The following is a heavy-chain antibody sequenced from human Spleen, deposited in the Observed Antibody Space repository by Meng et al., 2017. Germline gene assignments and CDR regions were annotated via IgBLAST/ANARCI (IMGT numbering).Heavy chain of an antibody. CDR3: AKDRQWGVVVIYEMDAFDI. V-gene: IGHV3-23*01. D-gene: IGHD2-15*01. CDR1: GFTFSSYG. CDR2: ISGSGGST. J-gene: IGHJ3*02. Sequence: GESLKISCAASGFTFSSYGMSWVRQAPGKGLECVSAISGSGGSTYYADSVKGRFTISRDNSKNTLYLQMNGLRAEDTAVYYCAKDRQWGVVVIYEMDAFDIWGQGTMVTVSS.